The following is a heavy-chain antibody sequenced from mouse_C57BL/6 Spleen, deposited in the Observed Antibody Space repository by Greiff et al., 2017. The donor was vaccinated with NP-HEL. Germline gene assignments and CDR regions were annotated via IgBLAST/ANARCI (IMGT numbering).Heavy chain of an antibody. J-gene: IGHJ2*01. CDR1: GYSFTGYY. V-gene: IGHV1-42*01. CDR3: ARSRDY. D-gene: IGHD1-1*01. CDR2: INPSTGGT. Sequence: EVQLQESGPELVKPGASVKISCKASGYSFTGYYMNWVKQSPEKSLEWIGEINPSTGGTTYNQKFKATATLTVDKSSSTAYMQLKSLTSEDSAVYYCARSRDYWGQGTTLTVSS.